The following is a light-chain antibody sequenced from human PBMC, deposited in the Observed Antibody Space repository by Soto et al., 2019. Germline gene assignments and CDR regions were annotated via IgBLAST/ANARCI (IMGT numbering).Light chain of an antibody. CDR1: QSVDTF. V-gene: IGKV3-11*01. CDR2: DAS. CDR3: QQRANWPPVT. Sequence: EIVLTQSPATPSLSPGERATLFCRASQSVDTFLAWYQQKPGQAPRLLIYDASNRATGIPPRFSGSGSGTDFTLTISSLEPEDFAIYYCQQRANWPPVTFGQGTRLEIK. J-gene: IGKJ5*01.